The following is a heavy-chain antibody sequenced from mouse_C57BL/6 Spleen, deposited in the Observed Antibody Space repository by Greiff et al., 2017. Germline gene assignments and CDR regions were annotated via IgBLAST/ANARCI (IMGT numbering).Heavy chain of an antibody. CDR2: IDPNSGGT. Sequence: VQLQQPGAELVKPGASVKLSCKASGYTFTSYWMHWVKQRPGRGLEWIGSIDPNSGGTKYNEKFKSKATLAVDKPSSTAYMQLSSLTSEDAAVYYCARTTLVFDYWGQGTTLTVSS. D-gene: IGHD1-1*01. V-gene: IGHV1-72*01. CDR3: ARTTLVFDY. J-gene: IGHJ2*01. CDR1: GYTFTSYW.